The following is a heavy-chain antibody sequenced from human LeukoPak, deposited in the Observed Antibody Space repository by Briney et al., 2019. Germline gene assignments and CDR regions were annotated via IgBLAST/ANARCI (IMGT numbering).Heavy chain of an antibody. V-gene: IGHV4-30-4*01. CDR1: GGSISSGDYY. CDR2: IYYSGST. CDR3: ARVEMATITFDY. D-gene: IGHD5-24*01. J-gene: IGHJ4*02. Sequence: PSQTLSLTCTVSGGSISSGDYYWSWIRQPPGKGLEWIGYIYYSGSTYYNPSLKSRVTTSVDTSKNQFSLKLSSVTAADTAVYYCARVEMATITFDYWGQGTLVTVSS.